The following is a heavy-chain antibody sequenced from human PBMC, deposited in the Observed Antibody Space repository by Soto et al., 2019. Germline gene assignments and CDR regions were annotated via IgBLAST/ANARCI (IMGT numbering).Heavy chain of an antibody. CDR1: GSSISTYY. D-gene: IGHD3-22*01. V-gene: IGHV4-59*01. CDR2: VFYGGGT. J-gene: IGHJ4*02. CDR3: ERGTNSGFEGPIV. Sequence: PXASLSLTCIVSGSSISTYYWTWIRQPPGKGLEWIGHVFYGGGTKYNPSLKSRVTISAADGSKAQVSLTLSSVTAADTAVYYCERGTNSGFEGPIVWGRGTLVTVSS.